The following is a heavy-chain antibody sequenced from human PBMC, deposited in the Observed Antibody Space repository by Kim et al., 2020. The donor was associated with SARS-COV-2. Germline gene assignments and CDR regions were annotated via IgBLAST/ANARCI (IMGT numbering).Heavy chain of an antibody. J-gene: IGHJ4*02. CDR2: FDPADGET. Sequence: ASVKVSCKVSGDTLTQISIHWVRQAPGKGLEWMGGFDPADGETKYAQKFQGRVSMPEETSTETAYMELRSLTSEDTAVYYCATAGGYYDISGYRYWGQGT. CDR1: GDTLTQIS. CDR3: ATAGGYYDISGYRY. D-gene: IGHD3-22*01. V-gene: IGHV1-24*01.